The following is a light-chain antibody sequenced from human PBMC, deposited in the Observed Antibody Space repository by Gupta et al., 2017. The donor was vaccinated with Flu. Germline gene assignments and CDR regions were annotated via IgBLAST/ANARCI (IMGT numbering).Light chain of an antibody. Sequence: DIQMTQSPSTLSTSIGDTVTITCRASQSISYWLAWYHQKPGKAPNLLIYKTSTLESGVPSRLSGSGSGTECTLTISSLQPDDFATYYCQQYDRYTWTFGQGTRVEVK. CDR2: KTS. CDR1: QSISYW. CDR3: QQYDRYTWT. J-gene: IGKJ1*01. V-gene: IGKV1-5*03.